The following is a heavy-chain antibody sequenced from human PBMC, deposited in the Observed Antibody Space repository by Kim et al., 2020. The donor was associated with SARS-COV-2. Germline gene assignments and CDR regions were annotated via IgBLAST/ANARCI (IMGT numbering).Heavy chain of an antibody. V-gene: IGHV1-24*01. CDR3: ATVRYSSGWYFDY. Sequence: AQKLQGRVTMTEDTSNDTAYMELSSLRSGDTAVYYCATVRYSSGWYFDYWGQGTLVTVSS. D-gene: IGHD6-19*01. J-gene: IGHJ4*02.